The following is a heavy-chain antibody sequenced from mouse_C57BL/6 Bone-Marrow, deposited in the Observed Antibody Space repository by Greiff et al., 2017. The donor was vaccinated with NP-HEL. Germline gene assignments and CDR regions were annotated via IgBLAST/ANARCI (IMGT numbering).Heavy chain of an antibody. D-gene: IGHD1-1*01. V-gene: IGHV5-17*01. J-gene: IGHJ4*01. Sequence: EVKLVESGGGLVKPGGSLKLSCAASGFTFSDYGMHWVRQAPEKGLEWVAYISSGSSTIYYADTVKGRFTISRDNSKNTLFLPMTSLRSEATAMYYFASPVVALYYYAMDYWGQGTSVTVSS. CDR1: GFTFSDYG. CDR3: ASPVVALYYYAMDY. CDR2: ISSGSSTI.